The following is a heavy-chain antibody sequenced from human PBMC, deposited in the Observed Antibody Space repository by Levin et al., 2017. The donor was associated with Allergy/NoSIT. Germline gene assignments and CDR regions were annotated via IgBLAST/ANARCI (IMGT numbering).Heavy chain of an antibody. CDR2: IIPIFGTA. CDR1: GGTFSSYA. V-gene: IGHV1-69*13. CDR3: ARSSRYCSSTSCYGYYYGMDV. J-gene: IGHJ6*02. Sequence: AASVKVSCKASGGTFSSYAISWVRQAPGQGLEWMGGIIPIFGTANYAQKFQGRVTITADESTSTAYMELSSLRSEDTAVYYCARSSRYCSSTSCYGYYYGMDVWGQGTTVTVSS. D-gene: IGHD2-2*01.